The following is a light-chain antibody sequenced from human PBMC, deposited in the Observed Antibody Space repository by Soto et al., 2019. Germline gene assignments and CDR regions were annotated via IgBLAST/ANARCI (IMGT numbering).Light chain of an antibody. J-gene: IGLJ1*01. CDR2: DNN. CDR3: GTWDSSLSAHV. CDR1: SSNIGNNY. V-gene: IGLV1-51*01. Sequence: QSVLTQLPSVSAAPGQKVTISCSGSSSNIGNNYVSWYQQLPGTAPKLLIYDNNKRPSGIPDRFSGSKSGTSATLGITGLQTGDEADYYCGTWDSSLSAHVFGTGTKVTVL.